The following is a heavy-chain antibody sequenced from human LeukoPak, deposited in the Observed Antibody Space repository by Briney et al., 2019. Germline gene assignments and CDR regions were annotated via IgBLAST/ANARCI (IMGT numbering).Heavy chain of an antibody. D-gene: IGHD6-13*01. V-gene: IGHV4-31*03. CDR1: GGSISSGGYY. CDR3: ARAVSAAGTSWFDP. J-gene: IGHJ5*02. CDR2: IYYSGST. Sequence: SQTLSLTCTVSGGSISSGGYYWSWIRQHPGKGLEWIGYIYYSGSTYYNPSLKSRVTISVDTSKNQFSLKLSSVTAADTAVYYCARAVSAAGTSWFDPWGQGTLVTVSS.